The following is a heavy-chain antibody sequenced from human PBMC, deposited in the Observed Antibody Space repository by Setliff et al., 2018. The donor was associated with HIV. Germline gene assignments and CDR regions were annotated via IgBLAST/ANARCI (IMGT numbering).Heavy chain of an antibody. CDR2: IYPGDSDT. CDR3: ARLRDSSGYYYVGGAFDI. Sequence: GESLKISCKGSGYSFTTYWIGWVRQMPGKGLEWMGIIYPGDSDTRYSLSFQGQVTISADKSISTAYLQWSSLKASDTAMYYCARLRDSSGYYYVGGAFDIWGQGTMVTVSS. D-gene: IGHD3-22*01. J-gene: IGHJ3*02. CDR1: GYSFTTYW. V-gene: IGHV5-51*01.